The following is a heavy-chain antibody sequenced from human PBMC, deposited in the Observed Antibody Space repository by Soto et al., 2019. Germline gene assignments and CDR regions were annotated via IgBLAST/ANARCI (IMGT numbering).Heavy chain of an antibody. J-gene: IGHJ4*02. CDR2: IWYDGSNK. D-gene: IGHD6-19*01. V-gene: IGHV3-33*01. Sequence: QVQLVESGGGVVQPGRSLRLSCAASGFTFSSYGMHWVRQAPGKGLEWVAVIWYDGSNKYYADSVKGRFTISRDNSKNTLYLQMNSLRAEDTAVYYCARDMSSSGWTPFDYWGQGTLVTVSS. CDR3: ARDMSSSGWTPFDY. CDR1: GFTFSSYG.